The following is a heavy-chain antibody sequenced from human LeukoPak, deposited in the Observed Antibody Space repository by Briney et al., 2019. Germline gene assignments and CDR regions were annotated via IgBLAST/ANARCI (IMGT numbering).Heavy chain of an antibody. Sequence: AGGSLRLSCAASGFTFSSYAMHWVRQAPGKGLEWVAVISYDGSNKYYADSVKGRFTISRDNSKNTLYLQMNSLRAEDTAVYYCASGTTTFDYWGQGTLVTVSS. D-gene: IGHD1-14*01. CDR1: GFTFSSYA. CDR3: ASGTTTFDY. CDR2: ISYDGSNK. J-gene: IGHJ4*02. V-gene: IGHV3-30-3*01.